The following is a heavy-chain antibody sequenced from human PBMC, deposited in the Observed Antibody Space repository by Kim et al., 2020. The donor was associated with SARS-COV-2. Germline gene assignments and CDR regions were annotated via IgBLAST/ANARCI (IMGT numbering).Heavy chain of an antibody. Sequence: SVKVSCKASGGTFSSYAISWVRQAPGQGLEWMGGIIPIFGTANYAQKFQGRVTITADESTSTAYMELSSLRSEDTAVYYCARGFMETNWFDPWGQGTLVTVSS. J-gene: IGHJ5*02. CDR1: GGTFSSYA. CDR3: ARGFMETNWFDP. V-gene: IGHV1-69*13. D-gene: IGHD1-1*01. CDR2: IIPIFGTA.